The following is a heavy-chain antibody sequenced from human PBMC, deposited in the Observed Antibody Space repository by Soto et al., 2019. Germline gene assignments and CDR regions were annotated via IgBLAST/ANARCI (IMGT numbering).Heavy chain of an antibody. Sequence: GSVKVSCKASGYTFTSYGISWVRQAPGQGLEWMGWISAYNGNTNYAQKLQGRVTMTTDTSTSTAYMELRSLRSDDTAVYYCARDASYKYGDYFFPYQTNWFDPWGQGTLVTVSS. D-gene: IGHD4-17*01. CDR2: ISAYNGNT. CDR1: GYTFTSYG. CDR3: ARDASYKYGDYFFPYQTNWFDP. V-gene: IGHV1-18*01. J-gene: IGHJ5*02.